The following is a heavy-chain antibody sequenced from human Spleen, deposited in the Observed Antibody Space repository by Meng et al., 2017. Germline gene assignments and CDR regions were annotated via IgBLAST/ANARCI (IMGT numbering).Heavy chain of an antibody. CDR2: ISAYNGNT. V-gene: IGHV1-18*01. D-gene: IGHD6-19*01. CDR3: ARDRSSIAVAGTRDY. Sequence: ASVKVSCKASGYTFTSYGISWVRQAPGQGLEWMGWISAYNGNTNYAQKLQGRVTMTTDTSTSTAYMELRSLRSDDTAVYYCARDRSSIAVAGTRDYWGQGTLVTVSS. CDR1: GYTFTSYG. J-gene: IGHJ4*02.